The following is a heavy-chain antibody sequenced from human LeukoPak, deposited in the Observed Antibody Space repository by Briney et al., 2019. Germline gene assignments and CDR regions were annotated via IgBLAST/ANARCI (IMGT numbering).Heavy chain of an antibody. CDR2: IYYSGST. D-gene: IGHD3-10*01. J-gene: IGHJ6*02. Sequence: SETLSLTCTVSGGSISSGDYYWSWIRQPPGKGLEWIGYIYYSGSTYYNPSLKSRVTISVDTSKNQFSLKLSSVTAADTAVYYCARDRGYYYGLDVWGQGTTVTVSS. CDR3: ARDRGYYYGLDV. CDR1: GGSISSGDYY. V-gene: IGHV4-30-4*01.